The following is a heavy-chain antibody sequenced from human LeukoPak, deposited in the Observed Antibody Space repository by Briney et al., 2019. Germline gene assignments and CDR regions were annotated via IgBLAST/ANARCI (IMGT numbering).Heavy chain of an antibody. D-gene: IGHD5-12*01. V-gene: IGHV1-46*01. CDR2: IKPSDGST. CDR3: ARAVDQDFDY. J-gene: IGHJ4*02. Sequence: ASMKVSCKASGFIFTNYFMHWVRQAPGQGLEWMGMIKPSDGSTRYAQRFQDRVTMTNDTSTTTLYMELSSLRAEDTAVYYCARAVDQDFDYWGQGTLVTVSS. CDR1: GFIFTNYF.